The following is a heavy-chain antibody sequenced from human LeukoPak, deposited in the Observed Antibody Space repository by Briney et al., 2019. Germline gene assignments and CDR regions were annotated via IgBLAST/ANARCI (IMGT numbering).Heavy chain of an antibody. J-gene: IGHJ4*02. CDR1: GFTFISYW. CDR2: ISYDGNNK. D-gene: IGHD2-8*01. Sequence: GGSLRLSCAASGFTFISYWMHWVRQAPGKGLEWVAVISYDGNNKYYADSVKGRFTISRDNSKNTLYLQMNSLRAEDTAVYYCARGYCTNGVCPSLDYWGQGTLVTVSS. CDR3: ARGYCTNGVCPSLDY. V-gene: IGHV3-30-3*01.